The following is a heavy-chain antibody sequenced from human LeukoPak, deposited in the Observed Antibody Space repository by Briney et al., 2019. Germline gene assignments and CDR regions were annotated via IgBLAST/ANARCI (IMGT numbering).Heavy chain of an antibody. J-gene: IGHJ4*02. CDR3: AKSNYYDTTNDKPDTRHFDS. CDR1: GFTFTKYD. V-gene: IGHV3-30*02. D-gene: IGHD3-22*01. CDR2: IGCIGANN. Sequence: PGGSLRLSCAASGFTFTKYDMNWVRQAAGKGLEWVSVIGCIGANNFYSDSVKGRFTISRDNSNNTLFLQMDSLRAEDTAMYYCAKSNYYDTTNDKPDTRHFDSWGRGALVTVSS.